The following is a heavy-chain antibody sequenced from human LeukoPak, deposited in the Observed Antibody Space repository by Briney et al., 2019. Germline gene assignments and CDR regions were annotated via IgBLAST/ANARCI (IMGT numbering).Heavy chain of an antibody. J-gene: IGHJ4*02. CDR3: ASEDSSAYYSSHC. CDR2: IKQDGNEK. V-gene: IGHV3-7*01. D-gene: IGHD3-22*01. CDR1: GFTFSSYW. Sequence: GGSLRLSCAASGFTFSSYWMSWVRQAPGKGLEWVANIKQDGNEKYYVDSVKGRFTISRDNAKNSLYLQMNSLRAEDTAMYYCASEDSSAYYSSHCWGQGTLVTVSS.